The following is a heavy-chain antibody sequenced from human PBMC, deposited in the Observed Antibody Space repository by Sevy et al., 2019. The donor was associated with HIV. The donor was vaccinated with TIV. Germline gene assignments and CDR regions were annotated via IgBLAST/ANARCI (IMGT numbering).Heavy chain of an antibody. J-gene: IGHJ3*02. CDR1: GFTFSSYS. V-gene: IGHV3-21*01. Sequence: GGSLRLSCAASGFTFSSYSMNWVRQAPGKGLEWVSSISSSSSYIYYADSVKGRFTISRDNAKNSLYLQMNSLRDEDTAVYYCASYRGGDDAFDIWGQGTMVTVSS. CDR2: ISSSSSYI. CDR3: ASYRGGDDAFDI. D-gene: IGHD2-15*01.